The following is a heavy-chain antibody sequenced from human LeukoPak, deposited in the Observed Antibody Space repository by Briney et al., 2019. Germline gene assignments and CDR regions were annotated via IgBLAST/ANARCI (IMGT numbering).Heavy chain of an antibody. Sequence: PGGSLRLSCAASGFTFDDYTMHWVRQAPGKGLEWVSLISWDGGSTYYADSVKGRFTISRDNSKNSLYLQMNSLRTGDTALYYCAKGSIDKYGSGSYYNDYYYYGMDVWGQGTTVTVSS. CDR1: GFTFDDYT. D-gene: IGHD3-10*01. V-gene: IGHV3-43*01. J-gene: IGHJ6*02. CDR2: ISWDGGST. CDR3: AKGSIDKYGSGSYYNDYYYYGMDV.